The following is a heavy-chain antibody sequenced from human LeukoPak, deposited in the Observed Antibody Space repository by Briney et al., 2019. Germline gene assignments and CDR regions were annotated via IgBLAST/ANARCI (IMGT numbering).Heavy chain of an antibody. Sequence: TGGSLRLSCAASGFIFSTYGMHWVRQAPGKGLEWVAIISNDGSNKYYADSVKGRFTISRDNSNNTLFLQMNSLRTEDTAVYYCAKLVWLGQGTLDNWGQGTLVTVSS. CDR2: ISNDGSNK. D-gene: IGHD3-10*01. J-gene: IGHJ4*02. CDR1: GFIFSTYG. V-gene: IGHV3-30*18. CDR3: AKLVWLGQGTLDN.